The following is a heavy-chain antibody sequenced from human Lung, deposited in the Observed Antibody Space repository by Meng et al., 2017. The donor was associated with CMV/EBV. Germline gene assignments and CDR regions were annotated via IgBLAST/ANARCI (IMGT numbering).Heavy chain of an antibody. Sequence: GSTVSRNSERWVGKAAGKGQEWVSVIYRGGSIYYAGSVRGRLNISRDNSNTLYLQMNKLRVEDTAMYYCARGKPEGTSGNWGWFDSWGQGALVTVSS. D-gene: IGHD7-27*01. CDR3: ARGKPEGTSGNWGWFDS. CDR1: GSTVSRNS. J-gene: IGHJ5*01. CDR2: IYRGGSI. V-gene: IGHV3-53*01.